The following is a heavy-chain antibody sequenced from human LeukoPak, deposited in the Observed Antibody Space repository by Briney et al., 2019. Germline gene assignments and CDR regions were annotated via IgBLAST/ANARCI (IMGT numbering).Heavy chain of an antibody. D-gene: IGHD5-24*01. V-gene: IGHV1-2*06. J-gene: IGHJ4*02. CDR3: ARDKGRDGYTAFDY. CDR2: INPNSGDT. CDR1: GYTFTAYY. Sequence: ASVKVSCKASGYTFTAYYMHWVRQAPGQGLEWMGRINPNSGDTNYAQKFQGRVTITRDTSISTAYMELSRLRSNGTAVYYCARDKGRDGYTAFDYWGQGTLVTVSS.